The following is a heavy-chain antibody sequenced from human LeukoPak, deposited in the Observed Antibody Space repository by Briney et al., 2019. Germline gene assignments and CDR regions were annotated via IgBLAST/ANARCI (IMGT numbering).Heavy chain of an antibody. J-gene: IGHJ4*02. Sequence: KPSETLSLTCTVSGASISSGSYTWSWIRQPAGKGLEWIGRIYNSGSTNYNPSLKSRVNISVYTYKNQFSLKLSSVTAADTAVYYCARGGSSGWSYYFDYWGQGTLVTVSS. CDR1: GASISSGSYT. CDR3: ARGGSSGWSYYFDY. V-gene: IGHV4-61*10. CDR2: IYNSGST. D-gene: IGHD6-19*01.